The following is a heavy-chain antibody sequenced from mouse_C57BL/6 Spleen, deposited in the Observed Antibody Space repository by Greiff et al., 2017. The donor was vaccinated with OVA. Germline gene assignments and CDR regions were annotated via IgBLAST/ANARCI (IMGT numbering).Heavy chain of an antibody. CDR2: IHPNSGST. V-gene: IGHV1-64*01. J-gene: IGHJ4*01. Sequence: QVQLQQPGAELVKPGASVKLSCKASGYTFTSYWMHWVKQRPGQGLEWIGMIHPNSGSTNSNEKFKSKATLTVDKSSSTAYMQLSSLTSEDSAVYYCARDGYDVYAMDYWGQGTSGTVSS. CDR3: ARDGYDVYAMDY. D-gene: IGHD2-2*01. CDR1: GYTFTSYW.